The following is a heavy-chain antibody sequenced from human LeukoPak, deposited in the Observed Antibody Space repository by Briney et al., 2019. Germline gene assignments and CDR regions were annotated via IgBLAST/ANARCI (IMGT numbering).Heavy chain of an antibody. D-gene: IGHD5-24*01. CDR2: IIPIFRTA. CDR3: EGYNYKYLDY. CDR1: GGTFSNYA. V-gene: IGHV1-69*05. J-gene: IGHJ4*02. Sequence: ASVKVSCKPSGGTFSNYAISWVRQAPGQGLEWMGGIIPIFRTANYAQKFQGRVTMTRDTSTSTAYMELSSQRSEDIDVYYCEGYNYKYLDYWGQGTLVTVSS.